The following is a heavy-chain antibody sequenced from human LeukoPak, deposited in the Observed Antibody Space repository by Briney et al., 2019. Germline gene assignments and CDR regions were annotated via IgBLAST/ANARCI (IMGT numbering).Heavy chain of an antibody. D-gene: IGHD4-17*01. J-gene: IGHJ4*02. CDR2: INHSGST. Sequence: SETLSLTCAVYGGSFGGYYWSWIRQPPGKGLEWIGEINHSGSTNYNPSLKSRVTISVDTSKNQFSLKLSSVTAADTAVYYCAREEYGDYYFDYWGQGTLVTVSS. V-gene: IGHV4-34*01. CDR1: GGSFGGYY. CDR3: AREEYGDYYFDY.